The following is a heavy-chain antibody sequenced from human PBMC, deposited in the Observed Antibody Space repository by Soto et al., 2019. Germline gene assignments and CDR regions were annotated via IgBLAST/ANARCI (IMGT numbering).Heavy chain of an antibody. V-gene: IGHV4-61*01. CDR2: IYYSGST. CDR1: GGSVSSGSYY. CDR3: ARDRYGMDV. J-gene: IGHJ6*02. Sequence: SETLSLTCTVSGGSVSSGSYYWSWIRQPPGKGLEWIGCIYYSGSTNYNPSLKSRVTISVDTSKNQFSLKLSSVTAADTAVYYCARDRYGMDVWGQGTTVTVSS.